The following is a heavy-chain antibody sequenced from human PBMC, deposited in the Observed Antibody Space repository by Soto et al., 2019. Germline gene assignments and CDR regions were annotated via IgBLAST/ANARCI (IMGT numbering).Heavy chain of an antibody. Sequence: PGGSLRLSCAASGFTFTNYWMTWVRQAPGKGLEWVANINGDGSEKYYGDSVKGRFTISRDNAKNSLYLQMNSLRGEDTAVYYCARDSGETYYYDSSGYPYDAFEIWGQGTMVTVSS. CDR3: ARDSGETYYYDSSGYPYDAFEI. CDR1: GFTFTNYW. CDR2: INGDGSEK. J-gene: IGHJ3*02. V-gene: IGHV3-7*01. D-gene: IGHD3-22*01.